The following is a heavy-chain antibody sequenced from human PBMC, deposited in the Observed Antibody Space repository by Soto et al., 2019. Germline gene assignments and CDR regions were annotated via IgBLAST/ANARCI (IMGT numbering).Heavy chain of an antibody. Sequence: PGGSLRLSSAASGFTFSNYAMHWVRQAPGKGLEWVSVISGDGSNKYYADSVKGRFTISRDNSKNTLYLQMNSLRAEDTAVYYCAKETADSSGYSPPWFDPWGQGTLVTVSS. CDR1: GFTFSNYA. CDR2: ISGDGSNK. D-gene: IGHD3-22*01. CDR3: AKETADSSGYSPPWFDP. J-gene: IGHJ5*02. V-gene: IGHV3-30*18.